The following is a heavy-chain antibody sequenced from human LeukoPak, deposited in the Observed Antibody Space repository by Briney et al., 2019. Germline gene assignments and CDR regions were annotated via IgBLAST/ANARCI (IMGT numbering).Heavy chain of an antibody. CDR1: GGSFSGYY. CDR2: INHSGST. J-gene: IGHJ5*02. D-gene: IGHD6-19*01. CDR3: ARYSSGWYWFDP. V-gene: IGHV4-34*01. Sequence: SETLSLTCAVYGGSFSGYYWSWIRQPPGKGLEWIGEINHSGSTNYNPSLKSRVTISVDTSKNQISLKLSSVTAADTAVYYCARYSSGWYWFDPWGQGTLVTVSS.